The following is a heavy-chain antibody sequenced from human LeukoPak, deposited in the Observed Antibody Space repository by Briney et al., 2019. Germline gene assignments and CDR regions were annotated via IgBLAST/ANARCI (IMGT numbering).Heavy chain of an antibody. J-gene: IGHJ4*02. CDR1: GFTFSSYV. V-gene: IGHV3-23*01. Sequence: GGSLRLSCAASGFTFSSYVMSWVRQAPGKGLEWVSSNSGSGGSTYYADSVKGRFTISRDNSKNTLYLQMNSLRADDTAVYYCAKLYDFWSGYYMERDYWGQGTLVTVSS. D-gene: IGHD3-3*01. CDR3: AKLYDFWSGYYMERDY. CDR2: NSGSGGST.